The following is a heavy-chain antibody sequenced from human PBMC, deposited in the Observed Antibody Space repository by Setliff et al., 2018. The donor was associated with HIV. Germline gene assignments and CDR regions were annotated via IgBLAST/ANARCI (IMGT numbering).Heavy chain of an antibody. CDR2: IYYTGFA. CDR3: TREGRGDPAMATTRIDY. J-gene: IGHJ4*02. CDR1: GGSISTHHF. V-gene: IGHV4-39*02. Sequence: KSSETLSLTCTVSGGSISTHHFWGWIRQTPGKGLEWIGNIYYTGFAYYNPSLKSRVTISLDTSKTHFFLNLTSVTDADTAVYFCTREGRGDPAMATTRIDYWGQGKLVTVSS. D-gene: IGHD1-1*01.